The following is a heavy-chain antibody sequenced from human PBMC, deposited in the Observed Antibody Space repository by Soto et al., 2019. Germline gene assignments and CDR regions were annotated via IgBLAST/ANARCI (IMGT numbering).Heavy chain of an antibody. CDR3: ASKCCSSTRDYYYYYYGMDV. CDR2: IIPIFGTA. D-gene: IGHD2-2*01. Sequence: SVKVSCKASGGTFSSYAISWVRQAPGQGLEWMGGIIPIFGTANYAQKFQGRVTITADKSTSTAYMELSSLRSEDTAVYYCASKCCSSTRDYYYYYYGMDVWGQGTTVTVSS. J-gene: IGHJ6*02. V-gene: IGHV1-69*06. CDR1: GGTFSSYA.